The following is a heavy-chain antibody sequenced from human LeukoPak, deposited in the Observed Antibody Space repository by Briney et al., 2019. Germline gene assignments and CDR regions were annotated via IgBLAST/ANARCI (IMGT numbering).Heavy chain of an antibody. D-gene: IGHD3-9*01. V-gene: IGHV4-30-4*01. Sequence: SQTLSLTCTVSGGSISSGGHYWSWIRQQPGKGLEWIGYIYYSGSTYYNPSLKSRVTISVDTSKNQFSLKLSSVTAADTAVYYCARDEYDILTGLAGQFDPWGQGTLVTVSS. J-gene: IGHJ5*02. CDR2: IYYSGST. CDR1: GGSISSGGHY. CDR3: ARDEYDILTGLAGQFDP.